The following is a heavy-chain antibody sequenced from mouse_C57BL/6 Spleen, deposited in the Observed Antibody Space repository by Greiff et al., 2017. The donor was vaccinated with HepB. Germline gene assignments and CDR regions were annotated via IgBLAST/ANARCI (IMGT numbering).Heavy chain of an antibody. Sequence: EVKLMESGGDLVKPGGSLKLSCAASGFTFSSYRMSWVRQTPDKRLEWVATISSGGSYTYYPDSVKGRFTISRDNAKNTLYLQMSSLKSEDTAMYYCARHGNNYYAMDYWGQGTSVTVSS. V-gene: IGHV5-6*01. CDR3: ARHGNNYYAMDY. D-gene: IGHD4-1*01. CDR2: ISSGGSYT. CDR1: GFTFSSYR. J-gene: IGHJ4*01.